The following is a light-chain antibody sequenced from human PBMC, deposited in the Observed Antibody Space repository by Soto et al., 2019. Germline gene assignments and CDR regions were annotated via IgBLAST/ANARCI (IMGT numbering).Light chain of an antibody. Sequence: DIQMTQSPSTLSASVGDRVTITCRASQSISSWLAWYQQKPGKAPKLLIYDASSLETGVPSRFSGSGSGTEFTLTISSLQPDDFETYYCQHYNSYSPRYTFGQGTKLEIK. J-gene: IGKJ2*01. CDR3: QHYNSYSPRYT. CDR1: QSISSW. V-gene: IGKV1-5*01. CDR2: DAS.